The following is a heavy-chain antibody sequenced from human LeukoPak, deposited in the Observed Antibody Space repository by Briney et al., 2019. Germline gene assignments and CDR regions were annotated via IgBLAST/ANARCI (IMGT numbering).Heavy chain of an antibody. Sequence: VASVKVSCKASGYTFTNYDINWVRLATGQGLEWMGWMNPNSGNTGYAQKFQGRVTMTRNTSVSTAYMDLSSLRSEDTAVYYCARGSSGDYSVSGSAWFDPWGQGTLVTVSS. V-gene: IGHV1-8*01. CDR2: MNPNSGNT. D-gene: IGHD3-10*01. J-gene: IGHJ5*02. CDR3: ARGSSGDYSVSGSAWFDP. CDR1: GYTFTNYD.